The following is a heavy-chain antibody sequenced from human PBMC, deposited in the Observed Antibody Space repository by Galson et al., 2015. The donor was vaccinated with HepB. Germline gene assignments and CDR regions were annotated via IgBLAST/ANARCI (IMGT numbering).Heavy chain of an antibody. CDR2: IHWDDDK. V-gene: IGHV2-5*02. D-gene: IGHD3-22*01. Sequence: PALVKPTQTLTLTCTFSGFSLSTRGVGVGWIRQPPGEALEWLALIHWDDDKRYSPSLKRRLTITKNTSKSQVALTMTNMDPVDTATYYCAHTAQTYFYDSSGYFPEYFQHWGQGTLVTVSS. CDR1: GFSLSTRGVG. J-gene: IGHJ1*01. CDR3: AHTAQTYFYDSSGYFPEYFQH.